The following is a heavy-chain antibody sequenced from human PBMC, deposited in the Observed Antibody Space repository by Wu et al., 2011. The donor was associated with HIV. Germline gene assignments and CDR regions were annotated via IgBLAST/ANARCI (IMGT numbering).Heavy chain of an antibody. CDR2: IIPIFGTA. CDR1: GGTFSSYA. V-gene: IGHV1-69*15. J-gene: IGHJ3*02. Sequence: QVQLVQSGAEVKKPGSSVKVSCKASGGTFSSYAISWVRQAPGQGLEWMGRIIPIFGTANYAQKFQGRVTITADESTSTAYMELSSLRSEDTAVYYCARDRAYDFGVVIYLAVSFDIWGQGTSGSPSLQ. D-gene: IGHD3-3*01. CDR3: ARDRAYDFGVVIYLAVSFDI.